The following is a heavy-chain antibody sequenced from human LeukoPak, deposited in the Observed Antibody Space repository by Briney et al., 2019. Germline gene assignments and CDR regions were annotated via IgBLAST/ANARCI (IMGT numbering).Heavy chain of an antibody. D-gene: IGHD3-10*02. V-gene: IGHV4-30-4*01. CDR3: AREGMVGSEFDP. CDR1: GGSISRGDYY. CDR2: IYYSGST. J-gene: IGHJ5*02. Sequence: SETLSLTCTVSGGSISRGDYYWSWIRQPPGKGLEWIGYIYYSGSTYYNPSLKSRVTISVDTSKNHFFLKLSSVTAAATAVYYCAREGMVGSEFDPWGQGTLVTVSS.